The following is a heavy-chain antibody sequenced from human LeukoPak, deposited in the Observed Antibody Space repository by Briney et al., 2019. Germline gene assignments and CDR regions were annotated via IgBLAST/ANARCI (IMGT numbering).Heavy chain of an antibody. V-gene: IGHV5-51*01. D-gene: IGHD3-3*01. CDR1: GYSFTSYW. J-gene: IGHJ4*02. Sequence: PGESLKISCKGSGYSFTSYWIGWVRQMSGKGLEWMGIIYPGDSDTRYSPSFQGQVTIPADKSISTAYLQWSSLKASDTAMYYCARTYYDFWSGYYTPFDYWGQGTLVTVSS. CDR2: IYPGDSDT. CDR3: ARTYYDFWSGYYTPFDY.